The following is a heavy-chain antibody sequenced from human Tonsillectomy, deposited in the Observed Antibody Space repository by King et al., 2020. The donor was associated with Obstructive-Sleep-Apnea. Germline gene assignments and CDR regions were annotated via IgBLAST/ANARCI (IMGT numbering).Heavy chain of an antibody. CDR2: IYYSGST. J-gene: IGHJ4*02. CDR3: ARAKSYNYDSSGEIDY. CDR1: GGSISSYY. D-gene: IGHD3-22*01. V-gene: IGHV4-59*08. Sequence: QVQLQESGPGLVKPSETLSLTCTVSGGSISSYYWSWIRQPPGKGLEWIGYIYYSGSTNYNPSLKSRVTISVDTSKNQFSLKLSSVTAADTAVYYCARAKSYNYDSSGEIDYWGQGTLVTVSS.